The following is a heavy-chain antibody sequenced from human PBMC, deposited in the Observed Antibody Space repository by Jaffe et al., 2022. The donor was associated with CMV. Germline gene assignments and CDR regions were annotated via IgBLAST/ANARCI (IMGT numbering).Heavy chain of an antibody. J-gene: IGHJ3*02. CDR1: GASISSYY. V-gene: IGHV4-59*01. CDR2: TYYSGST. D-gene: IGHD3-10*01. Sequence: QVQLQESGPGLVKPSETLSLTCTVSGASISSYYWGWIRQSPGNKLEWIGYTYYSGSTNYNPSLKGRVTISVDTSKNQFSLKLTSVTAADTAVYYCARTAPYYYGSGSYYGPGSREFAFDIWGQGTMVTVSS. CDR3: ARTAPYYYGSGSYYGPGSREFAFDI.